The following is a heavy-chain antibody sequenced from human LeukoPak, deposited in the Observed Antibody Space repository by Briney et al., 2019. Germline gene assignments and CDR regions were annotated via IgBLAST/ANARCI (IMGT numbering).Heavy chain of an antibody. Sequence: SVKVSCKASGGTFSSYAISWVRHAPGQGLEWMGRIIPIFGTANYAQKFQGRVTITADKSTSTAYMELRSLRSEDTAVYYCATRGVTLYYYYMDVWGKGTTVTVSS. J-gene: IGHJ6*03. CDR2: IIPIFGTA. V-gene: IGHV1-69*06. D-gene: IGHD3-10*01. CDR3: ATRGVTLYYYYMDV. CDR1: GGTFSSYA.